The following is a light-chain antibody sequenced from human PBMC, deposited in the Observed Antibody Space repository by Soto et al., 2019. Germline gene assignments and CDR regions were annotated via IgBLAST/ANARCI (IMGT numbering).Light chain of an antibody. V-gene: IGKV1-9*01. Sequence: DIQLTQSPSFLSASVGDRVTITCRASQGMSSYLAWYQQKPGKAPKLLIYDVSTLQSGVPSRFRCSASGTEFTLTISSLQPEDLATYYGQQPNSYPTFDQGTRLDIK. CDR2: DVS. J-gene: IGKJ5*01. CDR1: QGMSSY. CDR3: QQPNSYPT.